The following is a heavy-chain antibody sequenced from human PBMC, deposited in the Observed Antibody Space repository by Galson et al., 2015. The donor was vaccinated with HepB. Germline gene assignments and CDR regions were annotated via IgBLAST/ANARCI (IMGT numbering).Heavy chain of an antibody. D-gene: IGHD4-11*01. J-gene: IGHJ5*02. Sequence: SLRLSCAASGFTFSSYAMSWVRQAPGKGLEWVSAISGSGGSTYYADSVKGRFTISRDNSKNTLYLQMNSLRAEDTAVYYCSKLRSNYVAPLPTPFDPWGQGTLVTVSS. V-gene: IGHV3-23*01. CDR3: SKLRSNYVAPLPTPFDP. CDR2: ISGSGGST. CDR1: GFTFSSYA.